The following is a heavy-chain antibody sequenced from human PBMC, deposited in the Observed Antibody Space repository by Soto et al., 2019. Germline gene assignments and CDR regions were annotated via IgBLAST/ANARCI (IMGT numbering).Heavy chain of an antibody. CDR2: IGGRATSA. CDR1: GFTFSNYA. D-gene: IGHD3-22*01. J-gene: IGHJ4*02. V-gene: IGHV3-23*01. CDR3: AKSRYSDSSGDFYDF. Sequence: EVQLLESGGGLVQPGGSLRLSCAASGFTFSNYAMSWVRQAQGKGLEWVSGIGGRATSAYYADSVKGRCAISRDNSYNTMFLQLNSLRAEDTAVYYCAKSRYSDSSGDFYDFWGQGTLVSVSS.